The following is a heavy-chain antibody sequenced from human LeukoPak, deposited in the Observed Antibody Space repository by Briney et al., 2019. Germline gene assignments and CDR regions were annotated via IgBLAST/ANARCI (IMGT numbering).Heavy chain of an antibody. Sequence: GGSLRLSCAASGFTFSSYAMSWVRQAPGKGLEWVSSISSSSSYIYYADSVKGRFTISRDNAKNSLYLQMNSLRAEDTAVYYCARGGDIVVIPAAMDIPYYFDYWGQGTLVTVSS. V-gene: IGHV3-21*01. CDR1: GFTFSSYA. J-gene: IGHJ4*02. CDR2: ISSSSSYI. D-gene: IGHD2-2*01. CDR3: ARGGDIVVIPAAMDIPYYFDY.